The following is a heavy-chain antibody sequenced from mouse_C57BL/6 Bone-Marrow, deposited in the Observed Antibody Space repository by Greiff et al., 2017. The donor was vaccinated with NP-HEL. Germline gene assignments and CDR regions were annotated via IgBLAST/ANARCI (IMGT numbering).Heavy chain of an antibody. CDR2: ISSGGSYT. J-gene: IGHJ3*01. Sequence: EVNVVESGGGLVKPGGSLKLSCAASGFTFSSYAMSWVRQTPDKRLEWVATISSGGSYTYYPDSVKGRFTISRDNAKNTLYLQMSSLKSEDTAMYYCASPYDYDVAWFAYWGQGTLVTVSA. CDR3: ASPYDYDVAWFAY. CDR1: GFTFSSYA. V-gene: IGHV5-6*03. D-gene: IGHD2-4*01.